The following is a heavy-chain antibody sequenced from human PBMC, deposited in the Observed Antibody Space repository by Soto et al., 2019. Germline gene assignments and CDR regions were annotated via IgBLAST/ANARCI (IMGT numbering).Heavy chain of an antibody. Sequence: PSETLSLTCTVSGDSVSNGYFYWSWIRQPPGKGLEWIGNIYNIGSTNYNPPLRSRVTMSIDTSQEQFSLKLSSVTAADTAVYYCARLGYYGPLDYYYYGMDVWGQGTTVTVSS. J-gene: IGHJ6*02. CDR2: IYNIGST. V-gene: IGHV4-61*01. D-gene: IGHD3-10*01. CDR1: GDSVSNGYFY. CDR3: ARLGYYGPLDYYYYGMDV.